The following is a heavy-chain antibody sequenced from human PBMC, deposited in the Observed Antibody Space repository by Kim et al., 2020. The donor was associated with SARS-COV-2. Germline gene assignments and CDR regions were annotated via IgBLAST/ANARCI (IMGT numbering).Heavy chain of an antibody. CDR1: GGSISSSSYY. V-gene: IGHV4-39*01. Sequence: SETLSLTCTVSGGSISSSSYYWGWIRQPPGKGLEYIGTIYYSGSTYYNPSLKSRVTISVDTSKNQLSLKLSSVTAADTAMYYCASPPVYWGQGTLVTVSS. CDR2: IYYSGST. J-gene: IGHJ4*02. D-gene: IGHD4-17*01. CDR3: ASPPVY.